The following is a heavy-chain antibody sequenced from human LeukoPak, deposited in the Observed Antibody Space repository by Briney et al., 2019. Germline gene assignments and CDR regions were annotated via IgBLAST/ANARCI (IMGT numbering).Heavy chain of an antibody. CDR3: ARAEGYDFWSGCSTRFDD. D-gene: IGHD3-3*01. CDR2: IYHSGST. Sequence: SETLSLTCAVSGYSISSGYYWGWIRQPPGKGLEWIGSIYHSGSTYYNPSLKSRVSISVDTSKNQFSLKLSSVPAADTVVYYCARAEGYDFWSGCSTRFDDWGKGTTVTVSS. V-gene: IGHV4-38-2*01. CDR1: GYSISSGYY. J-gene: IGHJ6*03.